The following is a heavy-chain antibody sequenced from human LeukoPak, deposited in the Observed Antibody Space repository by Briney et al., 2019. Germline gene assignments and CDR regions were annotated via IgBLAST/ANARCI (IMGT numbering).Heavy chain of an antibody. Sequence: GGSLRLSCAASGFTFSSYGMHWVRQAPGKGLEWVAVIWYDGSNKYYADSVKGRFTISRDNAKNSLYLQMNSLRAEDTAVYYCARGYSSSWYRGLNFDYWGQGTLVTVSS. CDR1: GFTFSSYG. V-gene: IGHV3-33*01. J-gene: IGHJ4*02. CDR2: IWYDGSNK. D-gene: IGHD6-13*01. CDR3: ARGYSSSWYRGLNFDY.